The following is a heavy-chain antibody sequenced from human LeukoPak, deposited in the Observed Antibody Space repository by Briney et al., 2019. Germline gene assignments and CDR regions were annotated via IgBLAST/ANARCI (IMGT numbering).Heavy chain of an antibody. V-gene: IGHV4-34*01. CDR2: INRSGGT. CDR1: GGSFSGYY. J-gene: IGHJ4*02. D-gene: IGHD6-13*01. Sequence: SETLSLTCAVYGGSFSGYYWSWIRQPPGKGLEWIGEINRSGGTNYNPSLQSRVTISVDTSKNQFSLKLSSVAAADTAVYYCAREAVYSSTCYYLDYWGQETLVTVSS. CDR3: AREAVYSSTCYYLDY.